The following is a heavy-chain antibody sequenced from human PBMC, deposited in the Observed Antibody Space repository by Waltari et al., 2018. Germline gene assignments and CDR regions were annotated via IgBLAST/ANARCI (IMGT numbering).Heavy chain of an antibody. V-gene: IGHV3-30*02. CDR2: IRFGCGQK. Sequence: QVQLVESGGGVVLPGGALRLSCKASGVIFSRQDMNWVRQAPGMGLGGVSLIRFGCGQKFYADTVKGRFTVSRDNSRDTLYLHMESLRSGDTATYFCATQASISSPSFWGRGTLVTVSS. D-gene: IGHD3-16*02. J-gene: IGHJ4*02. CDR3: ATQASISSPSF. CDR1: GVIFSRQD.